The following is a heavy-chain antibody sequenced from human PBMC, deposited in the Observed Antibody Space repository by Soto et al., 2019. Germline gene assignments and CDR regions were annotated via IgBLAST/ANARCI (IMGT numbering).Heavy chain of an antibody. Sequence: QVQLHESGPGLVKPSETLSLTCTVSGDSISSHYWSWIRQPPGKGLEWIGHIYHSGGTRYNPSLRSRVTISVDTSKNQFSLKLRSVTAADTAVYYCAKNVAGAGFCLDPWGQGILVTVSS. V-gene: IGHV4-59*11. CDR1: GDSISSHY. D-gene: IGHD6-19*01. CDR2: IYHSGGT. J-gene: IGHJ5*02. CDR3: AKNVAGAGFCLDP.